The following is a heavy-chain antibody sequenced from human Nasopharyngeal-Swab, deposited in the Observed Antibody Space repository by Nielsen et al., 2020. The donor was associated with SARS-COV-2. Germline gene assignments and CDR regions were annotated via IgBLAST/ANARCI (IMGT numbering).Heavy chain of an antibody. D-gene: IGHD2-15*01. CDR3: ARGQDAYYYMDV. J-gene: IGHJ6*03. CDR2: INDRGSG. V-gene: IGHV4-34*01. Sequence: SETLSLTYVVFGGTLNGFHWKWIRQTPGKGRGWIGEINDRGSGNYNPSLRSRVTISAGTSNIQFSRNLNSVTAADTAVYYCARGQDAYYYMDVWGEGTTVTVSS. CDR1: GGTLNGFH.